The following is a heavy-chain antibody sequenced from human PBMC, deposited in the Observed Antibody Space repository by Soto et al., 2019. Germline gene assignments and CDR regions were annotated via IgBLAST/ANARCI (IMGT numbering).Heavy chain of an antibody. CDR2: IKSKTDGGTT. D-gene: IGHD1-26*01. J-gene: IGHJ4*02. Sequence: GGSLRLSCAASGFTFSNAWMSWVRQAPGKGLEWVGRIKSKTDGGTTDYAAPVKGRFTISRDDSKNTLYLQMNSLKTEDTAVYYCTTDALRLYYADFDYWGQGTLVTFSS. CDR3: TTDALRLYYADFDY. V-gene: IGHV3-15*01. CDR1: GFTFSNAW.